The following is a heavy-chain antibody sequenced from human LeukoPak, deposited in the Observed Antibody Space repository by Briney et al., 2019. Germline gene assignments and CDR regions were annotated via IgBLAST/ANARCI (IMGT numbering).Heavy chain of an antibody. V-gene: IGHV5-51*01. CDR2: IYPGDSDT. CDR1: GYSFTSYW. CDR3: ARRYYDYVWGSYRMSYLDY. J-gene: IGHJ4*02. Sequence: GESLKISCRGSGYSFTSYWIGWVRQMPGKGLEWMGIIYPGDSDTRYSPSFQGPVTISADKSISTAYLQWSSLKASDTAMYYCARRYYDYVWGSYRMSYLDYWGQGTLVTVSS. D-gene: IGHD3-16*02.